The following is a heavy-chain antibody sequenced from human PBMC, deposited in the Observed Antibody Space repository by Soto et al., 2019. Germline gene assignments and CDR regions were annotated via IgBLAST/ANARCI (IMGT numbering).Heavy chain of an antibody. J-gene: IGHJ5*02. Sequence: GGSLRLSGAASGFTFGSYSMNWVRQAPGKGLEWVSSISSSSSYIYYADSVKGRFTISRDNAKNSLYLQMNSLRAEDTAVYYCARNPGEDYYSSGYQPSWGQGTLVTVSS. D-gene: IGHD3-22*01. CDR2: ISSSSSYI. V-gene: IGHV3-21*01. CDR1: GFTFGSYS. CDR3: ARNPGEDYYSSGYQPS.